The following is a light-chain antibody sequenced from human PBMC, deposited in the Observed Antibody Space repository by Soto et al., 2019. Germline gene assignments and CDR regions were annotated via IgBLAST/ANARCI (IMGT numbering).Light chain of an antibody. V-gene: IGKV2-28*01. CDR1: QSLLYSNGYHY. CDR3: MQVVQPPFT. J-gene: IGKJ2*01. CDR2: LGS. Sequence: DIVMTQSPLSLPVTPGEPASISCRSSQSLLYSNGYHYLDWDLQKPGQSPQLLIYLGSNRASGVPDRFSGSGSGTDFTLKISRVEAEDVGVYYCMQVVQPPFTFGQGTKLEIK.